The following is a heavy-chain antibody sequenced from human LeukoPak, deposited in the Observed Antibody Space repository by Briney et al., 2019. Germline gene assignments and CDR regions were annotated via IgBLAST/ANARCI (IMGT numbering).Heavy chain of an antibody. CDR3: AKVIRAMIVTPRAAFDI. J-gene: IGHJ3*02. CDR2: IRYDGSNK. Sequence: GGSLRLSCAASGFTFSSYGMHWVRQAPGKGLEWVAFIRYDGSNKYYADSVKGRFIISRDNSKNTLYLQMNSLRAEDTAVYYCAKVIRAMIVTPRAAFDIWGQGTMVTVSS. V-gene: IGHV3-30*02. CDR1: GFTFSSYG. D-gene: IGHD3-22*01.